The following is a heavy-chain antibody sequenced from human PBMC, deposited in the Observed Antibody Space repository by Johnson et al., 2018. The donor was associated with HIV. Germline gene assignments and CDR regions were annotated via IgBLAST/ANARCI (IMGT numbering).Heavy chain of an antibody. Sequence: VQVVESGGGVVQPGRSLRLSCAASGFTFSSYAMHWVRQAPGKGLEWVAVISYDGSNKYYADSVKGRFTISRDNSKNTLYLQMNSLRAGDTAVYYCAREGGLGRDAFDIWGQGTMVTVSS. CDR3: AREGGLGRDAFDI. J-gene: IGHJ3*02. CDR2: ISYDGSNK. D-gene: IGHD2-15*01. V-gene: IGHV3-30*04. CDR1: GFTFSSYA.